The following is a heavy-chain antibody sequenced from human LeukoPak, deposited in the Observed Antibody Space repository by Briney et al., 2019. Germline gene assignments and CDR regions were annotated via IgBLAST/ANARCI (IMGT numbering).Heavy chain of an antibody. CDR2: IYSGGST. J-gene: IGHJ3*02. V-gene: IGHV3-66*02. Sequence: GGSLRLSCAVSGFTVSSNYMSWVRQAPGKGLEWVSVIYSGGSTYYADSVKGRFTISRDNSKNTLYLQLNSLRAEDTAVYYCARLAGIWFGEPDHDAFDIWGQGTMVTVSS. CDR1: GFTVSSNY. D-gene: IGHD3-10*01. CDR3: ARLAGIWFGEPDHDAFDI.